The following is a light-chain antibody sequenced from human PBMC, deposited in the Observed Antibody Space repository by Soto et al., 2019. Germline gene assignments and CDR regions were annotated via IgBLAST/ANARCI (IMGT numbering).Light chain of an antibody. CDR1: QSVSNTY. CDR2: GAS. J-gene: IGKJ1*01. CDR3: HQYGSSGT. V-gene: IGKV3-20*01. Sequence: IVVTNYPGTLSLSPGERATLSGRASQSVSNTYLAWSQQQPGQAPRLLIYGASNRATGIPDRFSGSGSGTDFTLTISRLEPEDFAVYYCHQYGSSGTFGQGTKVDNK.